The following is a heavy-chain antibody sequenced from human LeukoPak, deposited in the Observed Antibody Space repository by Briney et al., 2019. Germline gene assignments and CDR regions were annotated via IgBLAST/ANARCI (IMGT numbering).Heavy chain of an antibody. CDR3: AKDLAWSGSYHRPLYDY. CDR1: GFTFSSYV. CDR2: ISGSGDST. V-gene: IGHV3-23*01. J-gene: IGHJ4*02. Sequence: GGSLRLSCAASGFTFSSYVMSWVRQAPRKGQEWVSAISGSGDSTYYADSVKGRFAISRDNSKNTLYLQMNSLRAEDTAVYYCAKDLAWSGSYHRPLYDYWGQGTLVTVSS. D-gene: IGHD1-26*01.